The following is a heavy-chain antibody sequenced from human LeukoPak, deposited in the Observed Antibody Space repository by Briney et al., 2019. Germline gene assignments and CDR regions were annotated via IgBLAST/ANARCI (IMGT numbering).Heavy chain of an antibody. CDR1: GGTFSSYA. D-gene: IGHD2-2*01. V-gene: IGHV1-69*13. CDR2: IIPIFGTA. J-gene: IGHJ6*02. CDR3: AREGGPLDFSVVPAAMYGMDA. Sequence: GASVKVSCKASGGTFSSYAISWVRQAPGQGLEWMGGIIPIFGTANYAQKFQGRVTITADESTSTAYMELSSLRSEDTAVYYCAREGGPLDFSVVPAAMYGMDAWGQGTTVTVSS.